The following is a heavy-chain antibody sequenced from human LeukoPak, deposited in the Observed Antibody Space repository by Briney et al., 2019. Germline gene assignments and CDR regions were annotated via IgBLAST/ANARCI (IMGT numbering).Heavy chain of an antibody. CDR1: GFTFSSYA. V-gene: IGHV3-23*01. CDR3: AKDMFGENYDFLPVYPTGEIDS. J-gene: IGHJ4*02. D-gene: IGHD3-10*02. CDR2: ISGSGGST. Sequence: GGSLRLSCAASGFTFSSYAMSWVRQAPGKGLEWVSAISGSGGSTYYADSVKGRFTISRDNSKNTLYLQMNSLRAEDTAVYYCAKDMFGENYDFLPVYPTGEIDSWGQGTRGPVPS.